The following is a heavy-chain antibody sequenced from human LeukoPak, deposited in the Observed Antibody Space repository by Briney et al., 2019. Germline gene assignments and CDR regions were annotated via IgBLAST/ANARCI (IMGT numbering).Heavy chain of an antibody. D-gene: IGHD6-13*01. Sequence: PGGSLRLSCAASGFTFSSYSMNWVRQAPGKGLEWVSYISSSSSTIYYADSVKGRFTISRDNAKNSLYLQMNSLRAEDTAVYYCARDLGQQLDNFDYWGQGTLVTVSS. CDR1: GFTFSSYS. CDR2: ISSSSSTI. V-gene: IGHV3-48*01. J-gene: IGHJ4*02. CDR3: ARDLGQQLDNFDY.